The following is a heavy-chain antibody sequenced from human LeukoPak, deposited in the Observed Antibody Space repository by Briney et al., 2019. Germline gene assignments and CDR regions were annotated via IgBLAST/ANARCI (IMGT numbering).Heavy chain of an antibody. Sequence: GGSLRLSCAVSGLTLSSYAMNWARQAPGKGLEWVSVISAGGGTYYADSVKGRFTISRDISKNTLYLQMNSLRADDTAVYYCAKDLTVTTLGYFQHWGQGTLVTVSS. J-gene: IGHJ1*01. D-gene: IGHD4-17*01. CDR2: ISAGGGT. V-gene: IGHV3-23*01. CDR1: GLTLSSYA. CDR3: AKDLTVTTLGYFQH.